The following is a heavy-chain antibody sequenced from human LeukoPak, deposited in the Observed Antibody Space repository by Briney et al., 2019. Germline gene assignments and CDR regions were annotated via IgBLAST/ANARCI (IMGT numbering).Heavy chain of an antibody. V-gene: IGHV1-2*02. CDR2: INPNSGGT. CDR1: GYTFTGYY. J-gene: IGHJ4*02. Sequence: ASEKVSCKASGYTFTGYYMHWVRQAPGQGLEWMGWINPNSGGTNYAQKFQGRVTMTRDTSISTAYMELSRLRSDDTAVYYCANTYCSGGSCYGWGQGTLVTVSS. D-gene: IGHD2-15*01. CDR3: ANTYCSGGSCYG.